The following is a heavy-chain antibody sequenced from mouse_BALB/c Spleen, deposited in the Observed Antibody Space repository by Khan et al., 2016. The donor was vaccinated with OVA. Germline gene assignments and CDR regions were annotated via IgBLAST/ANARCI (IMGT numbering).Heavy chain of an antibody. D-gene: IGHD2-3*01. CDR2: IWAGGST. J-gene: IGHJ4*01. V-gene: IGHV2-9*02. CDR1: GFSLTSYG. Sequence: QVQLKQSGPGLVAPSQSLSITCTVSGFSLTSYGIHWVRQPPGKGLEWLGVIWAGGSTNYNSALMSRLSISKDNSKSQVFLKMNSLQTDDTAMYYCARGDGYYEDAMDYGGQGTSVTVSS. CDR3: ARGDGYYEDAMDY.